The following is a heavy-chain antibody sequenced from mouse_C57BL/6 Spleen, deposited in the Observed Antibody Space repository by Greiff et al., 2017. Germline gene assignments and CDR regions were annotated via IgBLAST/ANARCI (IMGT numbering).Heavy chain of an antibody. CDR3: ASHDDYGSNGAMDY. CDR2: ISNGGGST. D-gene: IGHD1-1*01. Sequence: DVKLVESGGGLVQPGGSLKLSCAASGFTFSDYYMYWVRQTPEKRLEWVAYISNGGGSTYYPDTVKGRFTISRDNAKNTLYLQMSRLKSEDTAMYDCASHDDYGSNGAMDYWGQGTSVTVSS. J-gene: IGHJ4*01. V-gene: IGHV5-12*01. CDR1: GFTFSDYY.